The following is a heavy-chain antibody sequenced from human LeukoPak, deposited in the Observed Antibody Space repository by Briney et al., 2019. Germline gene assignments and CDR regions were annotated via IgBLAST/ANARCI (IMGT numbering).Heavy chain of an antibody. J-gene: IGHJ4*02. D-gene: IGHD1-7*01. CDR1: GYTFTSYY. Sequence: ASVKVSCKASGYTFTSYYMHWVRQAPGQGLEWMGWISAYNGHTNYAQKLQGRITVTTDTSTSTSYMELRSLRSDDTAVYYCARRGLGTTQRYFEYWGQGTLVIVSS. CDR2: ISAYNGHT. V-gene: IGHV1-18*04. CDR3: ARRGLGTTQRYFEY.